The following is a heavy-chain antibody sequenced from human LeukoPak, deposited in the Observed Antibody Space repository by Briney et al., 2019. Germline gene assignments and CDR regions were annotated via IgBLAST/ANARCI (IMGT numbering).Heavy chain of an antibody. CDR2: INHSGST. CDR3: AGGPGDFWSGRNWFDP. Sequence: SETLSLTCAVYGGSFSGYYWSWIRQPPGKGLEWIGEINHSGSTNYNPSLKSRVTISVGTSKNQFSLKLSSVTAADTAVYYCAGGPGDFWSGRNWFDPWGQGTLVTVSS. D-gene: IGHD3-3*01. CDR1: GGSFSGYY. V-gene: IGHV4-34*01. J-gene: IGHJ5*02.